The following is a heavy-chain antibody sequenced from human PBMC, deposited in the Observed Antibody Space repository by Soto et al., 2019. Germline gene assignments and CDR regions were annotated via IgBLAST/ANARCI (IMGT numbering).Heavy chain of an antibody. J-gene: IGHJ3*02. D-gene: IGHD3-22*01. Sequence: GGSLRLSCAASGFTFSSYSMNWVRQAPGKGLEWVSSISSSSSYIYYADSVKGRFTISRDNAKNSLYLQMNSLRAEDTAVYYCAREVRYYDSSGSDPVALDIWGQGTMVTVSS. CDR3: AREVRYYDSSGSDPVALDI. V-gene: IGHV3-21*01. CDR1: GFTFSSYS. CDR2: ISSSSSYI.